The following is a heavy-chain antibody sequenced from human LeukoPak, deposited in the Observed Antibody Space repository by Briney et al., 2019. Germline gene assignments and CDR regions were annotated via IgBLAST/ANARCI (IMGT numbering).Heavy chain of an antibody. D-gene: IGHD2-2*01. J-gene: IGHJ4*02. Sequence: SGTLSLTCAIYGGSFSGYYWSWIRQPPGKGLEWVGEINHSGSTTYNPPPKSRVTISVDTSKSQFSLKLSSVTAADTAVYYCARGQRSICSSTSCAKSHSSGWYAYWGQGTLVTVSS. CDR3: ARGQRSICSSTSCAKSHSSGWYAY. V-gene: IGHV4-34*01. CDR1: GGSFSGYY. CDR2: INHSGST.